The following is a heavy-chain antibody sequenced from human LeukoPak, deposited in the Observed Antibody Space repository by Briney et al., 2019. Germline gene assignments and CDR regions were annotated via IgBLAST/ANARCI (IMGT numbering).Heavy chain of an antibody. J-gene: IGHJ4*02. CDR1: GFTFSSYS. CDR2: ISSSSSYI. V-gene: IGHV3-21*01. Sequence: GGSLRLSCAASGFTFSSYSMNWVRQAPGKGLEWVSSISSSSSYIYYADSVKGRFTISRDNAKNSLYLQMNSLRAEDTAVYYCASGGVSVAGLSNPLDYWGQGTLVTVSS. CDR3: ASGGVSVAGLSNPLDY. D-gene: IGHD2-8*02.